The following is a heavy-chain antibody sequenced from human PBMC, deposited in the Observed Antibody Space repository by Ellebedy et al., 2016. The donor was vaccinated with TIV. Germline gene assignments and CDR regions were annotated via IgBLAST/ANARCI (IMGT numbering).Heavy chain of an antibody. D-gene: IGHD6-13*01. CDR2: ITGSGDTT. CDR3: AKENEVISTWYGKWFDP. V-gene: IGHV3-23*01. CDR1: GFTFSSYA. Sequence: GESLKISXAASGFTFSSYAMTWVRQAPGKGLDWVSGITGSGDTTHYADSVKGRFSVSRDNSKNTLYLQMNSLRGEDTALYYCAKENEVISTWYGKWFDPWGQGTLVTVSS. J-gene: IGHJ5*02.